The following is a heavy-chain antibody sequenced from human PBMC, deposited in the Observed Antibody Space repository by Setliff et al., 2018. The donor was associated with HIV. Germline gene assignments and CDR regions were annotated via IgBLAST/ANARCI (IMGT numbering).Heavy chain of an antibody. CDR3: AKGIVVVVAATLGEYAFDI. D-gene: IGHD2-15*01. CDR1: GFTFSNYD. CDR2: VSGSGGST. V-gene: IGHV3-23*01. J-gene: IGHJ3*02. Sequence: GGSLRLSCAASGFTFSNYDMTWVRQAPGKGLEWVSGVSGSGGSTYYADSVKGRFTIARDNSKNTLYLQMNSLRAEDTAVYYCAKGIVVVVAATLGEYAFDIWGQGTMVTVSS.